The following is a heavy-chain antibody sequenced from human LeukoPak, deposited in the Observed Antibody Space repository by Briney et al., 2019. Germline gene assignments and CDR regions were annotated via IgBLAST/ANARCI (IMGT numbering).Heavy chain of an antibody. J-gene: IGHJ4*02. CDR2: FDPEDGET. Sequence: ASVKVSCKVSGYTLTELSMHWVRQAPGKGLEWMGGFDPEDGETIYAQKFQGRVIMTEDTSTDTAYMELSSLGSEDTAVYYCATDSEVKLAFDYWGQGTLVTVSS. D-gene: IGHD2-21*01. CDR3: ATDSEVKLAFDY. V-gene: IGHV1-24*01. CDR1: GYTLTELS.